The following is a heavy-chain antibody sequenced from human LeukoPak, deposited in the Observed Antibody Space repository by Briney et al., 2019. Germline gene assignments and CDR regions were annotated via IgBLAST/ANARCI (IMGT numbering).Heavy chain of an antibody. CDR3: ASGYSYGCCGHYFDN. Sequence: SETLSLTCTVSGGSISSSSYYWGWLRQPPGKGLEWIGSIYYSGSTYYNPSLKSRLTIFVDTSKNQFSLRLSSVTASDTAVYSCASGYSYGCCGHYFDNWGQGTLVTVSS. CDR2: IYYSGST. V-gene: IGHV4-39*01. CDR1: GGSISSSSYY. D-gene: IGHD5-18*01. J-gene: IGHJ4*02.